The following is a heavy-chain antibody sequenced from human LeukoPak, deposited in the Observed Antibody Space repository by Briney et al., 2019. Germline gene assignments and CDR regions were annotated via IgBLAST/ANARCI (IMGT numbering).Heavy chain of an antibody. CDR1: GFTFSGSA. Sequence: GGSLRLSCAASGFTFSGSAMHWVRQAPGKGLELVSSIYSTSDNIYYVDSVKGRFTISRDNSKNTLYLQMNSLRAEDTAVYYCARDEGYSSVDYWGQGTLVTVSS. CDR2: IYSTSDNI. CDR3: ARDEGYSSVDY. V-gene: IGHV3-21*01. D-gene: IGHD6-19*01. J-gene: IGHJ4*02.